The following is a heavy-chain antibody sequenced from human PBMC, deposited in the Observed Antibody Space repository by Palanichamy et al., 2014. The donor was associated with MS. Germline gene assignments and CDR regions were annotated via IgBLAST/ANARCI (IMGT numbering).Heavy chain of an antibody. V-gene: IGHV4-4*02. Sequence: QVQLQESGPGLVKPSGTLSLTCAVSGASISDNNWWSWVRQPPGRGLEWVGDVYHSGSTNYNPSLKSRVIMSVDKSKNQFSLRLTSVTAADTAVYYCARLSDTWYRDYWGQGTLVIVSS. CDR1: GASISDNNW. CDR3: ARLSDTWYRDY. J-gene: IGHJ4*02. D-gene: IGHD6-13*01. CDR2: VYHSGST.